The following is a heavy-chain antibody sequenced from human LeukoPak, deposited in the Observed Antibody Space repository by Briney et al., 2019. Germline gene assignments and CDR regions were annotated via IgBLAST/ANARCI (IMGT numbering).Heavy chain of an antibody. CDR1: GGSISSFY. V-gene: IGHV4-59*01. CDR2: IYYSGST. J-gene: IGHJ4*02. CDR3: ARVGDFWSGYYDQSYFDY. Sequence: PSETLSLTCTVSGGSISSFYWTWIRQSPGKGLEWIAYIYYSGSTNYNPSLKSRVTISVDTSKNQFSLKLSSVTAADTAVYYCARVGDFWSGYYDQSYFDYWGQGTLVTVSS. D-gene: IGHD3-3*01.